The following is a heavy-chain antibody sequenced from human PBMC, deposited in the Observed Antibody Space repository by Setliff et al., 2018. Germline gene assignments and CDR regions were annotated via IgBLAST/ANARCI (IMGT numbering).Heavy chain of an antibody. J-gene: IGHJ6*03. Sequence: PSETLSLTCTVSGGSISSGSYYWSWIRQPAGKGPEWIGHIYTSGSTNYNPSLKSRVTISVDTSKNQFSLKLSSVTAADTAVYYCAREQSNYDFWSGYYGSYYYYMDVWGKGTTVTVSS. CDR1: GGSISSGSYY. CDR2: IYTSGST. CDR3: AREQSNYDFWSGYYGSYYYYMDV. D-gene: IGHD3-3*01. V-gene: IGHV4-61*09.